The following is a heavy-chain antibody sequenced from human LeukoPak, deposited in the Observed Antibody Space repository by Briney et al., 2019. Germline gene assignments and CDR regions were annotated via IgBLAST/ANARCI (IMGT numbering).Heavy chain of an antibody. V-gene: IGHV4-34*01. CDR2: INHSGST. CDR1: GGSLSGYY. J-gene: IGHJ3*02. CDR3: ARDFYYYDSSHSRAFDI. Sequence: SETLSLTCAVYGGSLSGYYWSWIRQPPGKGLEWIGEINHSGSTNYNPSLKSRVTISVDTSKNHFSLKLSSVTAADTAVYYCARDFYYYDSSHSRAFDIWGQGTMVTVSS. D-gene: IGHD3-22*01.